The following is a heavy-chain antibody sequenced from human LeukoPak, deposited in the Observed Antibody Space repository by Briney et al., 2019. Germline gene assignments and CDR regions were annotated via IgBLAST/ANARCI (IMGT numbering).Heavy chain of an antibody. Sequence: GGSLRLPCAASGFTFSNYAMTWVRQAPGKGLEWVSVIYSGGSTYYADSVKGRFTISRDNSKNTLYLQMNSLRAEDTAVYYCAREETGIAAAGPFDYWGQGTLVTVSS. CDR2: IYSGGST. V-gene: IGHV3-66*02. CDR1: GFTFSNYA. D-gene: IGHD6-13*01. J-gene: IGHJ4*02. CDR3: AREETGIAAAGPFDY.